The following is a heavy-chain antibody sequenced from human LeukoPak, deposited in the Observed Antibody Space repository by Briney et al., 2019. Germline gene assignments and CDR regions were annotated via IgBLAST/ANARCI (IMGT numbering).Heavy chain of an antibody. J-gene: IGHJ4*02. CDR2: ISGSGGST. V-gene: IGHV3-23*01. D-gene: IGHD5-12*01. CDR3: AEVDIVTRSFDY. CDR1: GFTFSSYA. Sequence: PGGSLRLSCAASGFTFSSYAMSWVRQAPGKGLEWVSSISGSGGSTYYADSVKGRFTISRDNSKNTLYLQMNSLRAEDTAVYYCAEVDIVTRSFDYWGQGTLVTVSS.